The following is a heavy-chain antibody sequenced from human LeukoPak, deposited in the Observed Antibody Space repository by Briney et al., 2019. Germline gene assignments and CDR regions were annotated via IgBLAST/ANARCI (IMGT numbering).Heavy chain of an antibody. D-gene: IGHD5-18*01. CDR2: INHSGST. J-gene: IGHJ4*02. Sequence: PSETLSLTCAVYGGYFSGYYWSWVRQPPGKGLEWIGEINHSGSTNYNPSLKSRVTISVDTSKNQFSLKLSSVTAADTAVYYCARGRGRGYSYGLHYFDYWGQGTLVTVSS. CDR1: GGYFSGYY. CDR3: ARGRGRGYSYGLHYFDY. V-gene: IGHV4-34*01.